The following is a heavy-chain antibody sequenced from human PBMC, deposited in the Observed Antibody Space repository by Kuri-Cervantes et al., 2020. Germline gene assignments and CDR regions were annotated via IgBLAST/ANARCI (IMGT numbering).Heavy chain of an antibody. V-gene: IGHV4-30-2*01. CDR1: GGSISSGGYY. CDR2: IYHSGST. CDR3: ARVSARRVYYDSSGYDAEYYFDY. J-gene: IGHJ4*02. Sequence: SETLSLTCTVSGGSISSGGYYWSWIRQHPGKGLEWIGYIYHSGSTYYNPSLKSRVTISVDRSKNQFSLKLSSVTAADTAVYYCARVSARRVYYDSSGYDAEYYFDYWGQGTLVTVSS. D-gene: IGHD3-22*01.